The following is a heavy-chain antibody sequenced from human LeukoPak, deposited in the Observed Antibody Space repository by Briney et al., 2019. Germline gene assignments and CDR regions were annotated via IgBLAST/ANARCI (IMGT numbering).Heavy chain of an antibody. CDR2: ISAYNGNT. Sequence: ASVKVSCKASGYTFTSYGISWVRQAPGQGLEWRGWISAYNGNTNYAQKLQGRVTMTTDTSTSTAYMELRSLRSDDTAVYYCARYCSSTSCYDLVVDYWGQGTLVTVSS. J-gene: IGHJ4*02. D-gene: IGHD2-2*01. CDR1: GYTFTSYG. V-gene: IGHV1-18*01. CDR3: ARYCSSTSCYDLVVDY.